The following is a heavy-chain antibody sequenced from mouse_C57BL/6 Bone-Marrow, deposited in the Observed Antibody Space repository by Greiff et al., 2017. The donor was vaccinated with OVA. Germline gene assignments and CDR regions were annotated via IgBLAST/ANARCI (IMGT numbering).Heavy chain of an antibody. CDR1: GYTFTDYY. CDR2: INPNNGGT. V-gene: IGHV1-26*01. Sequence: VQLQQSGPELVKPGASVKISCKASGYTFTDYYMNWVKQSHGKSLEWIGDINPNNGGTSYNQKFKGKATLTVDKSSSTAYMELRSLTSEDSAVYYCARKAYYYGSSHWYFDVWGTGTTVTVSS. CDR3: ARKAYYYGSSHWYFDV. J-gene: IGHJ1*03. D-gene: IGHD1-1*01.